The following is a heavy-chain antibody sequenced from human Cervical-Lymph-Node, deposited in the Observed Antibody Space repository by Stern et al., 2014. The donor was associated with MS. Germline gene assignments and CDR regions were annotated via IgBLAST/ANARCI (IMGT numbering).Heavy chain of an antibody. V-gene: IGHV3-30*04. CDR3: ASSHSRGWYFLFNY. J-gene: IGHJ4*02. CDR1: GFTFSNYP. CDR2: ISPAGRKN. Sequence: VQLVESGGGVVQPGRSLRLSCAASGFTFSNYPMHWVRQAPGKGLEWVAGISPAGRKNHSSDSVRGRFTISRDNSKNTMYLEMTSLRAEDTAVYFCASSHSRGWYFLFNYWGQGTLATVSS. D-gene: IGHD6-19*01.